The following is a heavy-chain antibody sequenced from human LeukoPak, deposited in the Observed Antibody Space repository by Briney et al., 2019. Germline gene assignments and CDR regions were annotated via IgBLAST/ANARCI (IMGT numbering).Heavy chain of an antibody. CDR2: IYPGDSDT. V-gene: IGHV5-51*01. Sequence: GESLKISCKGSGYSFTSYWIGWVRQMPGKGLEWMGIIYPGDSDTRYSPSFQGQVTISADKSISTAYLQWSSLKASDTAMYYCARNIWFGESADAFDIWGQGTMVTVSS. D-gene: IGHD3-10*01. J-gene: IGHJ3*02. CDR1: GYSFTSYW. CDR3: ARNIWFGESADAFDI.